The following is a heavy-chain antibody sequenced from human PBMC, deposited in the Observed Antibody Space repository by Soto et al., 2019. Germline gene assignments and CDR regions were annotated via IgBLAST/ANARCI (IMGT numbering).Heavy chain of an antibody. V-gene: IGHV4-59*08. Sequence: PSETLSLTCSVSGGSLDNYYWTWIRQPPGKGLEFIGYIYYKGTTTYNPSLKSRVAISIDTSKNQFSLQLTSVIAAGTAIYYCARLGDYYQSLGTWGRGTLVTVSS. CDR2: IYYKGTT. J-gene: IGHJ5*02. D-gene: IGHD3-22*01. CDR1: GGSLDNYY. CDR3: ARLGDYYQSLGT.